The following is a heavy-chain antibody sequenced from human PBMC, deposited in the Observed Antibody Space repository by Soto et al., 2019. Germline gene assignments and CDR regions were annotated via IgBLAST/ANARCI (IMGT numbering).Heavy chain of an antibody. Sequence: PGGSLRLSCAASGFTFSSYAMHWVRQAPGKGLEWVAVISYDGSNKYYADSVKGRFTISRDNSKNTLYLQMSSLRAEDTAVYYCARDLIVGATTRFPYWFDPWGQGTLVTVSS. V-gene: IGHV3-30-3*01. CDR2: ISYDGSNK. J-gene: IGHJ5*02. CDR3: ARDLIVGATTRFPYWFDP. CDR1: GFTFSSYA. D-gene: IGHD1-26*01.